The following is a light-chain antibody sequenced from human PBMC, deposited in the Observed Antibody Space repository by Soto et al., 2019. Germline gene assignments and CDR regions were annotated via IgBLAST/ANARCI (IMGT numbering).Light chain of an antibody. V-gene: IGKV3-11*01. CDR1: QTVSRY. CDR2: DAS. Sequence: EGVFTQAPVTLSLCPGEMATLSCRASQTVSRYLAWYQQKPGQAPRLLIYDASKRATGIPARFSGSGFGTDFTLTISSLEPEDFAVYYCQQRTNGLTFGGGTKVDIK. J-gene: IGKJ4*01. CDR3: QQRTNGLT.